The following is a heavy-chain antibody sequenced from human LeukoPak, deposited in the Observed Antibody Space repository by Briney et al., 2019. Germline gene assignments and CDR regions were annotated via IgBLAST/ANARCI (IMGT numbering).Heavy chain of an antibody. J-gene: IGHJ6*03. Sequence: ASVKVSCKASGYTFTSYYMHWVRQAPGQGLEWMGIINPSGGRTSYAQKFQGRVTMTRDTSTSTVYMELNSLRSDDTAVYHCARALPHVRSGYYYYYMDVWGKGTTVTISS. V-gene: IGHV1-46*01. CDR2: INPSGGRT. CDR1: GYTFTSYY. D-gene: IGHD6-25*01. CDR3: ARALPHVRSGYYYYYMDV.